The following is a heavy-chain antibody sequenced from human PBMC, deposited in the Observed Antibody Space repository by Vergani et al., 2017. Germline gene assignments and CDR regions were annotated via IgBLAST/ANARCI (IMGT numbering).Heavy chain of an antibody. CDR1: GGSISSYY. CDR2: IYYSGST. Sequence: QVQLQESGPGLVKPSENLSLTCTVSGGSISSYYWSWIRQPPGKGLEWIGYIYYSGSTNYNPSLKSRVTISVDTSKNQFSLKLSSVTAADTAVYYCARNYGSGSYYLNWFDPWGQGTLVTVSS. CDR3: ARNYGSGSYYLNWFDP. V-gene: IGHV4-59*01. J-gene: IGHJ5*02. D-gene: IGHD3-10*01.